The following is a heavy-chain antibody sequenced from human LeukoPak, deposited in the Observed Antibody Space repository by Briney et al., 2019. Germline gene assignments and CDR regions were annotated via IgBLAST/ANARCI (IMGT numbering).Heavy chain of an antibody. D-gene: IGHD2-21*02. Sequence: SQTLSLTCAISGDSVSSPSAAWNWLRQSPSGGLEWLGRTYYRSKWHYDYRGSVRSRISINPETSKNQFSLHLNSVTPEDTAVYYCTSWGDTTAEYFQRWGQGTLVTVSS. CDR2: TYYRSKWHY. V-gene: IGHV6-1*01. CDR3: TSWGDTTAEYFQR. J-gene: IGHJ1*01. CDR1: GDSVSSPSAA.